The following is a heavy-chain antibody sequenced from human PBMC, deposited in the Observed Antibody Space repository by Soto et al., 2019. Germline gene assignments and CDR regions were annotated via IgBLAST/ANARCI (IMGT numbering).Heavy chain of an antibody. V-gene: IGHV3-21*01. CDR2: ISSSSSYV. J-gene: IGHJ5*02. CDR3: ARELARRGGWFDP. Sequence: EVQLVESGGGLVKPGGSLRLSCAASGFTFSSYSMNWVRQAPGKGLEWVSSISSSSSYVYYADSVKGRFTISRDNAKNSLYLQMNSLRAEDTAVYYCARELARRGGWFDPWGQGTLVTVSS. CDR1: GFTFSSYS. D-gene: IGHD1-1*01.